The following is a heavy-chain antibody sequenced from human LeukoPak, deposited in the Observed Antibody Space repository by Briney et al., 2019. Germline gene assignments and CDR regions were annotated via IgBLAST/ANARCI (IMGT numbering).Heavy chain of an antibody. J-gene: IGHJ6*03. CDR2: ISGSGGRT. D-gene: IGHD2-2*01. CDR3: AKCYRVVPPYYYMDV. Sequence: GGSLRLSCAASGFTFSSYAMSWVRQAPGKGLEWVSAISGSGGRTYYADSVKGRFTISRDNSKNTLYLQMNSLRAEDTAVYYCAKCYRVVPPYYYMDVWGKGTTVTVSS. CDR1: GFTFSSYA. V-gene: IGHV3-23*01.